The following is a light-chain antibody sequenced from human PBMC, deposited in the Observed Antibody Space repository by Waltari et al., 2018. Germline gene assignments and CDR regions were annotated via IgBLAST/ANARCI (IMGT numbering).Light chain of an antibody. Sequence: EIVMTQSPATLSLSPGERATLSCRDSQSVSSSLAWYQQKPGQAPRLLIYGASSRATGIPDRLSGSGSGTDFTLTISSLEPEDVAVYYCLQRSNWPTFGQGTKVEIK. CDR2: GAS. CDR1: QSVSSS. J-gene: IGKJ1*01. CDR3: LQRSNWPT. V-gene: IGKV3-15*01.